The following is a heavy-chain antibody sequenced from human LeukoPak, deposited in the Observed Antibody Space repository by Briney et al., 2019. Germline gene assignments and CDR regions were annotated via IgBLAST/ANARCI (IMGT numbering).Heavy chain of an antibody. V-gene: IGHV4-61*08. CDR1: GGSVSSGGYY. J-gene: IGHJ3*02. CDR3: ARASPGAFDI. D-gene: IGHD6-6*01. CDR2: INHSGST. Sequence: SETLSLTCTVSGGSVSSGGYYWSWIRQPPGKGLEWIGEINHSGSTNYNPSLKSRVTISVDTSKNQFSLKLSSVTAADTAVYYCARASPGAFDIWGQGTMVTVSS.